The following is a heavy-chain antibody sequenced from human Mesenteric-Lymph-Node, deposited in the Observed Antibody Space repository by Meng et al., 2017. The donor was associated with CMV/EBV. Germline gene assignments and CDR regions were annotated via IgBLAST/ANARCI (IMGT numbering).Heavy chain of an antibody. CDR3: ARIVVPAAMPAGAFDF. CDR2: ITGSGDIM. V-gene: IGHV3-11*04. Sequence: GGSLRLSCAASGFTFSDYYMSWIRQAPGKGLEWVSYITGSGDIMRYADSVKGRFTISRDNAKNSLSLQMNSLRAEDTAVYYCARIVVPAAMPAGAFDFWGQGTKVTVSS. J-gene: IGHJ3*01. CDR1: GFTFSDYY. D-gene: IGHD2-2*01.